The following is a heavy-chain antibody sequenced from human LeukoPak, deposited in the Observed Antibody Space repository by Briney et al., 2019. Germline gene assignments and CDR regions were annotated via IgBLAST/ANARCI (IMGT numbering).Heavy chain of an antibody. D-gene: IGHD3-3*01. CDR2: ISSSGSTI. Sequence: GGSLRLSCAASGFTFSDYYMSWIRQAPGKGLEWVSYISSSGSTIYYADSVKGRFTISRDNAKNSLYLQMNSLRAEDTAVYYCAREANKTTYYDFWSGSPGYYGMDVWGQGTTVTVSS. V-gene: IGHV3-11*01. CDR3: AREANKTTYYDFWSGSPGYYGMDV. CDR1: GFTFSDYY. J-gene: IGHJ6*02.